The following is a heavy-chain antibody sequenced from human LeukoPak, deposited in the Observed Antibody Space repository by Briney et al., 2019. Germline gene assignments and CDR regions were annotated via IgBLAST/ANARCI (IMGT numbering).Heavy chain of an antibody. J-gene: IGHJ4*02. V-gene: IGHV3-21*01. Sequence: GGSLRLSCAASGFTFSSYSMNWVRQAPGKGLEWVSSISSSSSYIYYADSVKGRFTISRDNAKNSLYLQVNSLRAEDTTVYYCARGGIWNGFDYWGQGTLVTVSS. CDR1: GFTFSSYS. CDR2: ISSSSSYI. D-gene: IGHD1-1*01. CDR3: ARGGIWNGFDY.